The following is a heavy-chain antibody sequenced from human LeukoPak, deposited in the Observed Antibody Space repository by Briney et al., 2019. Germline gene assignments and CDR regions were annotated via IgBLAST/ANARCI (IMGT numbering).Heavy chain of an antibody. CDR3: ARRSGSFSL. V-gene: IGHV4-34*01. CDR1: GGSFSGYN. Sequence: PSETLSLTCAVYGGSFSGYNWSWIRQPPGKGLEWIGEINPRGSTNYNPSLKSRVTISEDTSKNQFSLKVTSLTAADTAVYYCARRSGSFSLWGQGTLVTVSS. CDR2: INPRGST. D-gene: IGHD3-10*01. J-gene: IGHJ4*02.